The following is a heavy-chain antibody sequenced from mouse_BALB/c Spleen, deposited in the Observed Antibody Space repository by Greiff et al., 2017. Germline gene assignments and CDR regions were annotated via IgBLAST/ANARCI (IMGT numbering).Heavy chain of an antibody. CDR3: ARSFGYPNYYAMDY. CDR2: INPSTGYT. CDR1: GYTFTSYW. D-gene: IGHD2-2*01. V-gene: IGHV1-7*01. Sequence: VQLQQSGAELAKPGASVKMSCKASGYTFTSYWMHWVKQRPGQGLEWIGYINPSTGYTEYNQKFKDKATLTADKSSSTAYMQLSSLTSEDSAVYYCARSFGYPNYYAMDYWGQGTSVTVSS. J-gene: IGHJ4*01.